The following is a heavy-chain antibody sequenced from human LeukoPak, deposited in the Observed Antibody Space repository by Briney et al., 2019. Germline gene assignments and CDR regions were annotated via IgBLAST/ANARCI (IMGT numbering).Heavy chain of an antibody. CDR2: INPSGGST. J-gene: IGHJ6*02. CDR1: GYTFINYY. V-gene: IGHV1-46*01. CDR3: ATEVVPAATYYYYGMDV. Sequence: ASVKVSCKASGYTFINYYIHWVRQAPGQGLEWMRIINPSGGSTSYAQKFQGRVTMTRDTSTSTVYMELGSLRSEDTAVYYCATEVVPAATYYYYGMDVWGQGTTVTVSS. D-gene: IGHD2-2*01.